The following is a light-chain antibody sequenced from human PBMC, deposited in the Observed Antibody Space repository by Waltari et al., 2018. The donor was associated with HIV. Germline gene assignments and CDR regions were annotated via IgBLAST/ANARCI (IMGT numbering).Light chain of an antibody. J-gene: IGLJ1*01. CDR2: EVT. CDR1: NRDIGKYNL. Sequence: QSALTQPASVSGSPGQSITISCTGTNRDIGKYNLVSWYKQHPGQVPKVLIFEVTTRPSGISHRFSGSKSDNTASLTISGLQAEDEADYYCSSYATGNTYVFGTGTSVTVL. CDR3: SSYATGNTYV. V-gene: IGLV2-23*02.